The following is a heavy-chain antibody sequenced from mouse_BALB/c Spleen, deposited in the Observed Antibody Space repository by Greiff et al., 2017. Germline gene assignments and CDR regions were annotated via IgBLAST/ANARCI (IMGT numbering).Heavy chain of an antibody. D-gene: IGHD1-1*01. J-gene: IGHJ4*01. CDR1: GFNIKDTY. CDR3: ARTVVGDYYAMDY. Sequence: EVKLQESGAELVKPGASVKLSCTASGFNIKDTYMHWVKQRPEQGLEWIGRIDPANGNTKYDPKFQGKATITADTSSNTAYLQLSSLTSEDTAVYYCARTVVGDYYAMDYWGQGTSVTVSS. V-gene: IGHV14-3*02. CDR2: IDPANGNT.